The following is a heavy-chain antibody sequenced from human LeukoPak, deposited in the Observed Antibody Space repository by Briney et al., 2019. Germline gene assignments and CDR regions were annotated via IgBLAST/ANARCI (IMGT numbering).Heavy chain of an antibody. J-gene: IGHJ3*02. D-gene: IGHD2-15*01. CDR3: ARPATGTAFDI. V-gene: IGHV4-59*01. CDR1: GGSISSYY. Sequence: SETLSLXCTVSGGSISSYYWSWIRQPPGKGLEWIGYIYYSGSTNYNPSLKSRVTISVDTSKNQFSLKLSSVTAADTAVYYCARPATGTAFDIWGQGTMVTVSS. CDR2: IYYSGST.